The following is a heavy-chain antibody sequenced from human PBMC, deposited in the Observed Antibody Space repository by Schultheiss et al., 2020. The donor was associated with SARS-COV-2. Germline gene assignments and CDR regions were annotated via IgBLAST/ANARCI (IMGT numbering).Heavy chain of an antibody. CDR1: GFTFSSYW. Sequence: GGSLRLSCAASGFTFSSYWMSWVRQAPGKGLEWVANIKQDGSEKYYVDSVKGRFTISRDNAKNSLYLQMNSLRAEDTAVYYCARDGAILSTTWGGMDVWGQGTTVTVSS. CDR3: ARDGAILSTTWGGMDV. J-gene: IGHJ6*02. CDR2: IKQDGSEK. D-gene: IGHD2/OR15-2a*01. V-gene: IGHV3-7*01.